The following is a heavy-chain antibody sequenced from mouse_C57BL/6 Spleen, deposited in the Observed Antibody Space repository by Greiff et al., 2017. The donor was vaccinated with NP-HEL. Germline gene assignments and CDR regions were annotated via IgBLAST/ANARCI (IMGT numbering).Heavy chain of an antibody. CDR3: AREGIPLDY. CDR2: IDPSDSET. CDR1: GYTFTSYW. D-gene: IGHD6-1*01. V-gene: IGHV1-52*01. J-gene: IGHJ2*01. Sequence: QVQLQQPGAELVRPGSSVKLSCKASGYTFTSYWMHWVKQRPIQGLEWIGNIDPSDSETHYNQKFKDKATLTVDKSSSTAYMQLSDLTSEDSAVYYCAREGIPLDYWGQGTTLTVSS.